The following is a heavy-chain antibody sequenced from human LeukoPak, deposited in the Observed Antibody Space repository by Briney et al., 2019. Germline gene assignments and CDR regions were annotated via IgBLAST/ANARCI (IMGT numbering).Heavy chain of an antibody. J-gene: IGHJ5*02. CDR2: ISSRCSTI. Sequence: GGSLRLTCAASGFTFSDYYMSWMRQAPGKGLEWVSYISSRCSTIYYADSVKGRFTISRDNAKNSLYLQMNSLRAEDTAVYYCASGYCSSTRCYPRWFDPWGQGTLVTVSS. CDR3: ASGYCSSTRCYPRWFDP. CDR1: GFTFSDYY. V-gene: IGHV3-11*01. D-gene: IGHD2-2*01.